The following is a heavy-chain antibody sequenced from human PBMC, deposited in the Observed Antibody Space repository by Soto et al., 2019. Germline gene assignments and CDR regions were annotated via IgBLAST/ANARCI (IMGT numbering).Heavy chain of an antibody. CDR2: IIPIFGTA. Sequence: SVKVSCKASGCTFSSYAISWVRQAPGQGLEWMGGIIPIFGTANYAQKFQGRVTITADESTSTAYMELSSLRSEDTAVYYCARDLHDSSGYLGYLGQGTLVTVSS. D-gene: IGHD3-22*01. CDR1: GCTFSSYA. V-gene: IGHV1-69*13. J-gene: IGHJ4*02. CDR3: ARDLHDSSGYLGY.